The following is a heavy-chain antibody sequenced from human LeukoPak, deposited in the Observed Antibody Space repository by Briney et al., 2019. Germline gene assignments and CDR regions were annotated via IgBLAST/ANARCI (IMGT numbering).Heavy chain of an antibody. CDR2: ISGSGGST. D-gene: IGHD6-6*01. CDR3: AKDFVGGYFDY. V-gene: IGHV3-23*01. CDR1: GFTFSSYG. Sequence: GGSLRLSCAASGFTFSSYGMSWVRQAPGKGLEWVSAISGSGGSTYYADSVKGRFTISRDNSKNTLYLQMNNLRAEDTAVYYCAKDFVGGYFDYWGQGTLVTVSS. J-gene: IGHJ4*02.